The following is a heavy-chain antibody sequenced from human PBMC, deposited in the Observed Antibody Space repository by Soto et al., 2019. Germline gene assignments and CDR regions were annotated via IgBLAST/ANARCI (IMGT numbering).Heavy chain of an antibody. J-gene: IGHJ6*02. CDR1: GFTFSNAW. V-gene: IGHV3-15*07. CDR2: ITSKNDGGTT. CDR3: TRAKGTFGELPHDFYYYYYGMDV. D-gene: IGHD3-10*01. Sequence: EVQLVESGGGLVKPGGSLRLSCAASGFTFSNAWMNWVRQAPGKGLEWVGRITSKNDGGTTDYAAPVKGRFTISREHSKNTLNLQMNSLKTEDSALYYCTRAKGTFGELPHDFYYYYYGMDVWGQGTTVTVSS.